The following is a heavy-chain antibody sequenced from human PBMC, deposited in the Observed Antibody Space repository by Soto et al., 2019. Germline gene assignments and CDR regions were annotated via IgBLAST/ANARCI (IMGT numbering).Heavy chain of an antibody. V-gene: IGHV4-39*01. CDR3: ARHGYTSGRTYFDY. Sequence: QLQLQESGPGLVKPSETLSLTCTVSGGSIGSSSYYWGWIRQPPGKGLEWIGSIYDRGSTYSNPSLKSRLTSSSYTSTNQFALKLTSVTAAYTAVSYCARHGYTSGRTYFDYWGQGTLVTVSS. D-gene: IGHD6-19*01. J-gene: IGHJ4*02. CDR2: IYDRGST. CDR1: GGSIGSSSYY.